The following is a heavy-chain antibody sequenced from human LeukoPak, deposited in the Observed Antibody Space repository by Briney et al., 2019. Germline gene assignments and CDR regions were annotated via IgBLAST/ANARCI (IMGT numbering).Heavy chain of an antibody. V-gene: IGHV3-23*01. J-gene: IGHJ4*02. CDR1: GFTFSSYG. CDR3: AKAKSYYSNYDY. CDR2: ISGSGANT. Sequence: PGGSLRLSCAASGFTFSSYGMSWVRQAPGKGLEWVSVISGSGANTYYADSVKGRFTISRDNSKNTLYLQVNSLRAEDTAVYYCAKAKSYYSNYDYWGQGTLVTVSS. D-gene: IGHD4-11*01.